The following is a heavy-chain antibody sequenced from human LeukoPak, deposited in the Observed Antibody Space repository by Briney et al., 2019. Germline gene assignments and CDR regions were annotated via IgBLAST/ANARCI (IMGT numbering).Heavy chain of an antibody. J-gene: IGHJ4*02. V-gene: IGHV4-39*07. Sequence: SETLSLTCTVSGGSIGSSSYYWGWIRQPPGKGLEWIGSIYYSGSTYYNPSLKSRVTISVDTSKNQFSLKLSSVTAADTATYYCARETSLAGFASGLGFNYWGQGILVTVSS. D-gene: IGHD6-19*01. CDR2: IYYSGST. CDR3: ARETSLAGFASGLGFNY. CDR1: GGSIGSSSYY.